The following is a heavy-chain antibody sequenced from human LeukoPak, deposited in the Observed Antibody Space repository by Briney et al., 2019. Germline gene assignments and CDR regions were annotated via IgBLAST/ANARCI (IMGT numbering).Heavy chain of an antibody. D-gene: IGHD3-22*01. CDR2: INSDGSST. Sequence: GGSLRPSSVASAFTFSSYWMHWVRQAPGKGLVWVSRINSDGSSTSYADSVKGRFTISRDNAKNTLYLQMNSLRAEDTAVYYCARDREYYYDSSGYPDYWGQGTLVTVSS. V-gene: IGHV3-74*01. CDR1: AFTFSSYW. J-gene: IGHJ4*02. CDR3: ARDREYYYDSSGYPDY.